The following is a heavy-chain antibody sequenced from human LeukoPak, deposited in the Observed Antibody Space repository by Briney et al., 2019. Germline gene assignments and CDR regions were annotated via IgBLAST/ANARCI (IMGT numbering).Heavy chain of an antibody. Sequence: GGSLRLSCAASGFTVINNYMSWVRQAPGKGLEWVSVVYSGDGGTYYARSVKGRFTISRDNSKNTLYLQMNSLRAEDTAVYYCAKGYSYDSSGYAVDYWGQGTLVTVSS. CDR3: AKGYSYDSSGYAVDY. CDR1: GFTVINNY. V-gene: IGHV3-66*01. J-gene: IGHJ4*02. D-gene: IGHD3-22*01. CDR2: VYSGDGGT.